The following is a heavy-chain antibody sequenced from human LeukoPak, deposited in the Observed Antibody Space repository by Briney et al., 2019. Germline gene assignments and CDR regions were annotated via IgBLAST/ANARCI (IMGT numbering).Heavy chain of an antibody. Sequence: GGSLRLSCAASGFTFSTYAMSWVRQAPGKGLEWVSSISGSAGSTSYADSVKGRFTISRDNSKNTLYLQMSSLRAEDTAVFYCAKERYSSGWYYFDYWGQGTLVTVSS. V-gene: IGHV3-23*01. CDR2: ISGSAGST. CDR3: AKERYSSGWYYFDY. J-gene: IGHJ4*02. D-gene: IGHD6-19*01. CDR1: GFTFSTYA.